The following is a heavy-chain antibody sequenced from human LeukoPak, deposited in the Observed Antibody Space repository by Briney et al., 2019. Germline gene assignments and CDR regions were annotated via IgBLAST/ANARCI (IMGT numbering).Heavy chain of an antibody. CDR1: GYTFTSYG. V-gene: IGHV1-18*01. D-gene: IGHD6-6*01. J-gene: IGHJ6*03. CDR3: ARDLRARPPYYYYYMDV. Sequence: ASVKVSCKASGYTFTSYGISWVRQAPGQGLEWMGWISAYNGNTNYAQKLQGRVTMTTDTSTSTAYMELRSLRSDDTAVYYCARDLRARPPYYYYYMDVWGKGTTVTVSS. CDR2: ISAYNGNT.